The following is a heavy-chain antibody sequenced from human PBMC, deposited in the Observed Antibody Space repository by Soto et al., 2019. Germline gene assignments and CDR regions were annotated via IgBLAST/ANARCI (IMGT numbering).Heavy chain of an antibody. CDR1: GFTFTDYA. CDR2: ISGIGGST. CDR3: ARGSSGYISSWYYFDY. D-gene: IGHD6-13*01. Sequence: LRLSCAASGFTFTDYALSWVRQAPGKGLEWVATISGIGGSTYLADSVKGRLSISRDNSKNTVSLLMNSLRAEDTAVYFCARGSSGYISSWYYFDYWGRGTLVNVS. J-gene: IGHJ4*02. V-gene: IGHV3-23*01.